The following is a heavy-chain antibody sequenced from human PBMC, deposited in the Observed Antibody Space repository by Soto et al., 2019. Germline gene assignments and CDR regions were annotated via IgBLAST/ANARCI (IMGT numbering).Heavy chain of an antibody. CDR2: IYHSGST. CDR3: ARWGIAAAGTHYYYYGMDV. J-gene: IGHJ6*02. Sequence: PSETLSLTCAVSGGSISSGNWWSWVRQPPGKGLEWIGEIYHSGSTNYNPSLKSRVTISVDKSKNQFSLKLSSVTAADTAVYYCARWGIAAAGTHYYYYGMDVWGQGTTVT. CDR1: GGSISSGNW. D-gene: IGHD6-13*01. V-gene: IGHV4-4*02.